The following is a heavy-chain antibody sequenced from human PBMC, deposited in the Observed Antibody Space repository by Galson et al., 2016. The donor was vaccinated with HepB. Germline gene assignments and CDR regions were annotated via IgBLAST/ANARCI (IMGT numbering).Heavy chain of an antibody. J-gene: IGHJ3*02. CDR3: AIEPADSGDYTDALEI. CDR1: DYSISSGGYH. D-gene: IGHD4-17*01. Sequence: TLSLTCTVSDYSISSGGYHWSWIRQQPGKGLEWIGYISFTGSSSYNPSLKSRLSMSIDASKNQFSLSLRSVTAADTAMYYCAIEPADSGDYTDALEIWGQGTVVIVSS. V-gene: IGHV4-31*03. CDR2: ISFTGSS.